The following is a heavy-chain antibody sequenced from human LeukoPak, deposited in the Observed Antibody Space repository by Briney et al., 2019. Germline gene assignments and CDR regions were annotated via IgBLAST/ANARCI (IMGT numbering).Heavy chain of an antibody. Sequence: PGGSLRLSCAASGFTFSSYAMHWVRQAPGKGLEYVSAISSNGGSTYYANSVKGRFTISRDNSKNTLYLQMNSLRAEDTAVYYCAKNRVVPAGRFDYWGQGTLVTVSS. CDR1: GFTFSSYA. V-gene: IGHV3-64*01. CDR3: AKNRVVPAGRFDY. J-gene: IGHJ4*02. CDR2: ISSNGGST. D-gene: IGHD2-2*01.